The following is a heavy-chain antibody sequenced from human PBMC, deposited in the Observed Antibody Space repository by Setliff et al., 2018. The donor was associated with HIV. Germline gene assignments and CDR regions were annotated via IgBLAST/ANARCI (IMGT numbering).Heavy chain of an antibody. CDR2: INPSGGST. D-gene: IGHD3-16*02. CDR1: GYTFTSYY. J-gene: IGHJ6*02. CDR3: ARAKAVGGVIITGGLDV. Sequence: ASVKVSCKASGYTFTSYYMHWVRQAPGQGLEWMGIINPSGGSTTYAQKFQGRVTMTRDTSTLTLYMELSSLTSEDTAVYYCARAKAVGGVIITGGLDVWGQGTTVTVSS. V-gene: IGHV1-46*01.